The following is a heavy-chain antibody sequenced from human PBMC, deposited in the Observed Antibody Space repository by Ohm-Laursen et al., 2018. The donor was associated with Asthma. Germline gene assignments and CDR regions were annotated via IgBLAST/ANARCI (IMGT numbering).Heavy chain of an antibody. CDR3: ARTDYSSGWYPPDY. J-gene: IGHJ4*02. CDR2: IYSGGTT. CDR1: GFTVSDNF. D-gene: IGHD6-19*01. Sequence: SLRLSCAASGFTVSDNFVSWVRQAPGKGLEWVAIIYSGGTTFYADSVKGRFTVSRDNSKNTVYLQMNSLRAEDTAVYYCARTDYSSGWYPPDYWGQGILVTVSS. V-gene: IGHV3-53*01.